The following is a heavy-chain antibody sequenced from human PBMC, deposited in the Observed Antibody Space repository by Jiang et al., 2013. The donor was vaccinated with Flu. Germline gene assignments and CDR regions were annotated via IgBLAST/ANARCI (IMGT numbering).Heavy chain of an antibody. V-gene: IGHV2-5*02. J-gene: IGHJ5*02. CDR1: GFSLTTNGVG. D-gene: IGHD6-19*01. Sequence: TCTFSGFSLTTNGVGVGWIRQPPGKALECLALIYWDNDKRYNPSLKNRLTITKDTSKNLVFLTMTNLDPVDTATYYCAQSPMGGWYENWFDPWGQGTLVTVSS. CDR3: AQSPMGGWYENWFDP. CDR2: IYWDNDK.